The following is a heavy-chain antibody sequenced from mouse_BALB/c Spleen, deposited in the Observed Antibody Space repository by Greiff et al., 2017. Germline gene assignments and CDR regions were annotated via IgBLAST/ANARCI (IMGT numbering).Heavy chain of an antibody. CDR3: ARTQLTRFAY. CDR1: GYTFTSYW. V-gene: IGHV1S81*02. CDR2: INPSNGRT. D-gene: IGHD1-3*01. J-gene: IGHJ3*01. Sequence: QVQLQQPGAELVKPGASVKLSCKASGYTFTSYWMHWVKQRPGQGLEWIGEINPSNGRTNYNEKFKSKATLTVDKSSSTAYMQLSSLTSEDSAVYYCARTQLTRFAYWGQGTLVTVSA.